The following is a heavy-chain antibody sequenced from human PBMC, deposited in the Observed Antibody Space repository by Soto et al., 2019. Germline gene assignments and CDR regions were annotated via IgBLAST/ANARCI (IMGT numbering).Heavy chain of an antibody. CDR1: GFTFSSYA. D-gene: IGHD4-17*01. V-gene: IGHV3-23*01. CDR2: ITASGGRT. J-gene: IGHJ5*01. Sequence: GGSLRLSCTASGFTFSSYAMTWVRRAPGRGLEGVSGITASGGRTFYADSVKGRFTISRDNSRSTLYLQMNSLRAEDTAVYYCAKDTRYADYVRWFDSWGQGTLLTVSS. CDR3: AKDTRYADYVRWFDS.